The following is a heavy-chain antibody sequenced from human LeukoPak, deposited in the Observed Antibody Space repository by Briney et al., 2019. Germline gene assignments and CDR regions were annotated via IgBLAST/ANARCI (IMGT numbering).Heavy chain of an antibody. CDR2: ISSVGSSI. V-gene: IGHV3-11*01. CDR3: ARARGAGPGAHFDY. J-gene: IGHJ4*02. Sequence: KSGGSLRLSCAASGFTFSGDYMSWIRQAPGKGLEWVSYISSVGSSIVYADSVKGRFTISRDNAKNSLFLQMNSLRAEDTAVYYCARARGAGPGAHFDYWGQGTPVIVSS. CDR1: GFTFSGDY. D-gene: IGHD3-10*01.